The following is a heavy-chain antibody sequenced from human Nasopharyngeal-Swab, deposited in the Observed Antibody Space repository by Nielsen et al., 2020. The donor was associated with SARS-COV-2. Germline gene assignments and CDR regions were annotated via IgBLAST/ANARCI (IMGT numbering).Heavy chain of an antibody. CDR2: IKQDGSEK. Sequence: GGSLRLSCAASGFTFSSYWMSWVRQAPGKGLEWVANIKQDGSEKYYVDSVKGRFTISRDNAKNSLYLQMNSLRAEDTAVYYCAREAVIVHSDTVTTESSYYYHYYGMDVWGQGTTVTVSS. CDR3: AREAVIVHSDTVTTESSYYYHYYGMDV. CDR1: GFTFSSYW. J-gene: IGHJ6*02. V-gene: IGHV3-7*01. D-gene: IGHD4-11*01.